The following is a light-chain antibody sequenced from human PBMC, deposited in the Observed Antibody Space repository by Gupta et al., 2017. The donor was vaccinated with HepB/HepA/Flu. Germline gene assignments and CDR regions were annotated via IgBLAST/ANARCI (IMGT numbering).Light chain of an antibody. CDR1: SSDIGSWNV. CDR2: EVT. Sequence: QSALTQPASVSGSPGQSITISCTGTSSDIGSWNVVSWYQQYPGKAPLLLIYEVTKRHSGVSNRFSGSKSGNTDSLTISGLQAEDDADYYCCAYADANTWLFGGGTKLTVL. V-gene: IGLV2-23*02. J-gene: IGLJ3*02. CDR3: CAYADANTWL.